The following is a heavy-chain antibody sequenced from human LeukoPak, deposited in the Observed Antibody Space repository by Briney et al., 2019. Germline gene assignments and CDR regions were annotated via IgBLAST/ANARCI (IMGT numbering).Heavy chain of an antibody. CDR2: ISGSGGST. J-gene: IGHJ4*02. D-gene: IGHD3-16*02. V-gene: IGHV3-23*01. CDR1: GFTFSSYA. CDR3: ARDGYYDYVWGSYRLDY. Sequence: PGGSLRLSCAASGFTFSSYAMSWVRQAPGKGLEWVSAISGSGGSTYYADSVKGRFTISRDNSKNTLYLQMNSLRAEDTAVYYCARDGYYDYVWGSYRLDYWGQGTLVTVSS.